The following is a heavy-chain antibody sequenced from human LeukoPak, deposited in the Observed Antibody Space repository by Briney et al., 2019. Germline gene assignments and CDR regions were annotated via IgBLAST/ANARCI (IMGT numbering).Heavy chain of an antibody. Sequence: SETLSLTCTVSGGSISSSSYYWGWIRQPPGKGLERIGSIYYSGSTYYNPSLKSRVTISVDTSKNQFSLKLSSVTAADTAVYYYARARRSMWYQLVYFDYWGQGTLVTVSS. CDR1: GGSISSSSYY. D-gene: IGHD2-2*01. J-gene: IGHJ4*02. CDR2: IYYSGST. CDR3: ARARRSMWYQLVYFDY. V-gene: IGHV4-39*07.